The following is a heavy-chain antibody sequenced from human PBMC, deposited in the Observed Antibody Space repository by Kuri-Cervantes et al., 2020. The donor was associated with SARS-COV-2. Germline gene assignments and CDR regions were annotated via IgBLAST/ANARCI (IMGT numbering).Heavy chain of an antibody. D-gene: IGHD1-1*01. CDR1: GGTFSSYA. V-gene: IGHV1-69*04. CDR3: AKDGLTRLYPWNELYN. CDR2: IIPILGIA. Sequence: SVKVSCKASGGTFSSYAISWVRQAPGQGLEWTGRIIPILGIANYAQKFQGRVTITADKSTSTAYMELSSLRSEDTAVYYCAKDGLTRLYPWNELYNWGLGTLVTVSS. J-gene: IGHJ4*02.